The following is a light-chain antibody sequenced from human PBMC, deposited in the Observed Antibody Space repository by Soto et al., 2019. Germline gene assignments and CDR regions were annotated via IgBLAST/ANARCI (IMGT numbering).Light chain of an antibody. V-gene: IGKV1-39*01. Sequence: DIQLTQSPSFLSASVGDRVTITCRVSQGILSYLEWYPPTPGKAPKPVIYAASALQSGVPSRFSGSGAGTDCTRTISNLQPEDVATYYCQQRYSTTITFGQGTRLEIK. CDR2: AAS. CDR1: QGILSY. CDR3: QQRYSTTIT. J-gene: IGKJ5*01.